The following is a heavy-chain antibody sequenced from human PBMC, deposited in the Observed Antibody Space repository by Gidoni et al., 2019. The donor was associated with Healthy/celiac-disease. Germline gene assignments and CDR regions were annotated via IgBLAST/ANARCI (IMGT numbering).Heavy chain of an antibody. J-gene: IGHJ4*02. V-gene: IGHV3-23*01. Sequence: EVQLLESGGGLVQPGGSLRLSCAASGFTFSSYAMSWVRQAPGKGLEWVSAISGSGGSTYYADSVKGRFTISRDNSKNTLYLQMNSLRAEDTAVYYCAKGRRLLYPQVVFFDYWGQGTLVTVSS. CDR3: AKGRRLLYPQVVFFDY. CDR2: ISGSGGST. D-gene: IGHD2-2*02. CDR1: GFTFSSYA.